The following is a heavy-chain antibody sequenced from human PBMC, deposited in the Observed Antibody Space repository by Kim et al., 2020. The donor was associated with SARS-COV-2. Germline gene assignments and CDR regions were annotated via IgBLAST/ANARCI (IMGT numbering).Heavy chain of an antibody. D-gene: IGHD3-10*01. V-gene: IGHV1-3*01. CDR3: ASDRGRYGSGSSPHYAFDY. CDR2: INGGNGNT. CDR1: GYTFTSYA. Sequence: ASVKVSCKASGYTFTSYAMHWVRQAPGQRLEWMGWINGGNGNTKYSQKFQGRVTITRDTSASTAYMELSSLRSEDTAVYYCASDRGRYGSGSSPHYAFDYWGQGTLVTVSS. J-gene: IGHJ4*02.